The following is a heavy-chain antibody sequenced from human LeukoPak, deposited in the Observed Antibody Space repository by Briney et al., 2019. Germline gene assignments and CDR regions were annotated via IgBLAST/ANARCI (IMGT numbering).Heavy chain of an antibody. Sequence: RTGESLKISCKGSGYSFTSYWIGWVRQMPGKGLEWMGIIYSGDSDTRYSPSFQGQVTISADKSISTAYLQWSSLKTSDTAMYYCARLHYFASGSYYNVGDYWGQGTLVTVSS. CDR2: IYSGDSDT. CDR3: ARLHYFASGSYYNVGDY. V-gene: IGHV5-51*01. J-gene: IGHJ4*02. D-gene: IGHD3-10*01. CDR1: GYSFTSYW.